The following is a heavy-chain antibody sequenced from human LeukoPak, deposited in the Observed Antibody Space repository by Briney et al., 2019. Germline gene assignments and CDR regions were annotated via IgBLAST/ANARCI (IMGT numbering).Heavy chain of an antibody. J-gene: IGHJ4*02. CDR2: ISSSGTYT. CDR3: AKIAGTYSPDY. Sequence: GGSLRLSCATSGFTFINYAMNWVRQAPGKGLEWVSYISSSGTYTNYADSVKGRFTISRDNAKKSLYLQMNSLSAEDTAVYYCAKIAGTYSPDYWGQGTLVTVSS. V-gene: IGHV3-21*05. CDR1: GFTFINYA. D-gene: IGHD1-26*01.